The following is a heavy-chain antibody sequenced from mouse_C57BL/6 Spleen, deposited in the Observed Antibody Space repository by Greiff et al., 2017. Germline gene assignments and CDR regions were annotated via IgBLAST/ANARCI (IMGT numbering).Heavy chain of an antibody. D-gene: IGHD1-1*01. V-gene: IGHV5-17*01. Sequence: EVKVVESGGGLVKPGGSLKLSCAASGFTFSDYGMHWVRQAPEKGLEWVAYISSGSSTIYYADTVKGRFPISRDNAKNTLFLQMTSLRSEDTAMYYCARPYYYGSSLSWFAYWGQGTLVTVSA. J-gene: IGHJ3*01. CDR3: ARPYYYGSSLSWFAY. CDR1: GFTFSDYG. CDR2: ISSGSSTI.